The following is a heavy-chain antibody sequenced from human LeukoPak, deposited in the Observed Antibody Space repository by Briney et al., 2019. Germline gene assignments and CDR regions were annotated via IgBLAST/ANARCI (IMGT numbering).Heavy chain of an antibody. CDR1: GYTFTGYY. CDR2: INPNSGGT. Sequence: ASVKVSCKASGYTFTGYYMHWVRQAPGQGLEWMGRINPNSGGTNYAQKFQGRVTMTRDTSISTAYMELSRLRSDDTAVYYCARDMYYYDSSGYYLDYWGQGTLVILSS. CDR3: ARDMYYYDSSGYYLDY. J-gene: IGHJ4*02. D-gene: IGHD3-22*01. V-gene: IGHV1-2*06.